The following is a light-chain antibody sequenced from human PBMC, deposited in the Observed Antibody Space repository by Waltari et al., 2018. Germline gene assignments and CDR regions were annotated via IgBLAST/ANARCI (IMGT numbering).Light chain of an antibody. Sequence: ETVLTQSPVTLSLSPGERATLSCRAGESITTNFIAWYQQKPGQAPRLLIHGSYIRATGISDFFSGSGSGTDFTLTISRLEPEDFAVYYCQHYGRSAITFGQGTRLDIK. V-gene: IGKV3-20*01. CDR3: QHYGRSAIT. CDR2: GSY. CDR1: ESITTNF. J-gene: IGKJ5*01.